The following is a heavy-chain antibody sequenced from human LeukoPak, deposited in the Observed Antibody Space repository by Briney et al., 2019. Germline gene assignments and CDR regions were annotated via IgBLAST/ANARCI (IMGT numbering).Heavy chain of an antibody. D-gene: IGHD2-15*01. J-gene: IGHJ4*02. CDR3: ARGGGRRYCSGGSCYPLDY. CDR2: IYYSGST. Sequence: SETLSLTRTVSGGSISSYYWSWIRQPPGKGLEWIGYIYYSGSTNYNPSLKSRVTISVDTSKNQFSLKLNSVTAADTAVYYCARGGGRRYCSGGSCYPLDYWGQGTLVTVSS. CDR1: GGSISSYY. V-gene: IGHV4-59*08.